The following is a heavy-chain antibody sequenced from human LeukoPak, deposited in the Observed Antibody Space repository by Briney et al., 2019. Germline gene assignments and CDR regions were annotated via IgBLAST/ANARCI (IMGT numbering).Heavy chain of an antibody. Sequence: GGSLRLSCAASGFTFSSYAMSWVRQAPGKGLEWVSAISGSGGSTYYADSVKGRFTISGDNSKNTPYLQMNSLRAEDTAVYYCAKDGILWFGELSLDYWGQGTLVTVSS. CDR1: GFTFSSYA. D-gene: IGHD3-10*01. CDR2: ISGSGGST. V-gene: IGHV3-23*01. CDR3: AKDGILWFGELSLDY. J-gene: IGHJ4*02.